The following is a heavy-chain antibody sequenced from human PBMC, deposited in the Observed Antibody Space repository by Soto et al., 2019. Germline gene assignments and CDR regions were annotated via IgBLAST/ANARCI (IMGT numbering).Heavy chain of an antibody. CDR3: AREAYCSGGSCYSLGAFDI. V-gene: IGHV3-7*01. CDR2: IKQDGSEK. D-gene: IGHD2-15*01. J-gene: IGHJ3*02. Sequence: ESGGGLVQPGGSLRLSCAASGFTFSSYWMSWVCQAPGKGLEWVANIKQDGSEKYYVDSVKGRFTISRDNAKNSLYLQMNSLRAEDTAVYYCAREAYCSGGSCYSLGAFDIWGQGTMVTVSS. CDR1: GFTFSSYW.